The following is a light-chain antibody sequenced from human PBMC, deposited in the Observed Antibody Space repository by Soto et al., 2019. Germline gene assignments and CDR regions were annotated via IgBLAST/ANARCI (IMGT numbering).Light chain of an antibody. Sequence: QSALTQPASVSGSPGQSITISCTGTSSDVGGYNYVSWYQQHPGKYPKLMIYDVSNRPSGVSNRFSGSKSGNTASLTISGVQAEDEADYYCSSYTSSRLYVFGTGTKVTVL. CDR3: SSYTSSRLYV. CDR2: DVS. J-gene: IGLJ1*01. V-gene: IGLV2-14*01. CDR1: SSDVGGYNY.